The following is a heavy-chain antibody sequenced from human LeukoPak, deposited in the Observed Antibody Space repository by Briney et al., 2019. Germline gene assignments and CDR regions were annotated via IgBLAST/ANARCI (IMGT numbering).Heavy chain of an antibody. Sequence: SCKTSGYTFTDYYMHWVRQAPGKGLEWVAVISYDGSNKYYADSVKGRFTISRDNAKNSLYLQINSLRAEDTAVYYCARVRGDYYLDYWGQGTLVTVSS. CDR2: ISYDGSNK. D-gene: IGHD3-16*01. V-gene: IGHV3-30-3*01. J-gene: IGHJ4*02. CDR3: ARVRGDYYLDY. CDR1: GYTFTDYY.